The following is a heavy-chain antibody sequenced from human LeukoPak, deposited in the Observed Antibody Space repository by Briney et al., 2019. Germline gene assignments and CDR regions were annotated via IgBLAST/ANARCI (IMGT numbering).Heavy chain of an antibody. Sequence: GASVKVSCKASGYTFTSYGISWVRQAPGQGLEWMGRIIPILGIANYAQKFQGRVTITADKSTSTAYMELSSLRSEDTAVYYCARGRYSGSYYAHDAFDIWGQGTMVTVSS. D-gene: IGHD1-26*01. CDR3: ARGRYSGSYYAHDAFDI. J-gene: IGHJ3*02. CDR2: IIPILGIA. CDR1: GYTFTSYG. V-gene: IGHV1-69*10.